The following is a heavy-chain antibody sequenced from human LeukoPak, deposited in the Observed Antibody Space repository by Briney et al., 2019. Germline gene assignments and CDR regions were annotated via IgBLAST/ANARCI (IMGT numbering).Heavy chain of an antibody. CDR2: IKQDGSEK. Sequence: GGSLRLSCAASGFTFDTYWMTWVRQAPGKGLEWVASIKQDGSEKYYVVSVKGRFTISRDNAKSSLYLQMNSLRAEDTALYHCARHSPLWGYWGQGTLVTVSS. D-gene: IGHD7-27*01. J-gene: IGHJ4*02. V-gene: IGHV3-7*04. CDR3: ARHSPLWGY. CDR1: GFTFDTYW.